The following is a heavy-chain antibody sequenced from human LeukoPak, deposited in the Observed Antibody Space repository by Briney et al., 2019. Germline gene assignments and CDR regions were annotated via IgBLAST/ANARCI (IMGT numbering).Heavy chain of an antibody. V-gene: IGHV1-2*02. D-gene: IGHD2-2*01. CDR1: GYTFTGCY. CDR3: ATSYCSSTSCRYYYYYYGMDV. CDR2: INPNSGGT. J-gene: IGHJ6*02. Sequence: ASVKVSCKSSGYTFTGCYMPWGRLAPGQGLEWMGWINPNSGGTNYAQKFQGRVTMTRDTSISTAYMELSRLRSDDTAVYYCATSYCSSTSCRYYYYYYGMDVWGQGTTVTVSS.